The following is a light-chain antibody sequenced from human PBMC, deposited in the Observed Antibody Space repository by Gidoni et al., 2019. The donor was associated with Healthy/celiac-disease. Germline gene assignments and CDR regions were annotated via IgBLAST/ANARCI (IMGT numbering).Light chain of an antibody. V-gene: IGKV3-11*01. CDR1: QSVSLY. Sequence: DIVLTQTPATLSLSPGERATLTCRTSQSVSLYLAWYQQKPGQAPRHLIYEASNRATGIPARFSGSGSGTVFTLTISSLEPADFAVYYCQQRSNWLTFGGGTKVEIK. J-gene: IGKJ4*01. CDR2: EAS. CDR3: QQRSNWLT.